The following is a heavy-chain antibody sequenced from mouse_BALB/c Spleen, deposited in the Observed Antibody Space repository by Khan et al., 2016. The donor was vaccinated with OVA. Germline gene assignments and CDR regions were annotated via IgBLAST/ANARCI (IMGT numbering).Heavy chain of an antibody. Sequence: QVQLKESGPGLVAPSQSLSITCTVSGFSLSRYNIHWVRQPPGKGLEWLGMIWGGGGTDYNSTLKSRLTIRKDNSKSQVLLKMNSLQTDATAMYYCARAYYRFDGYYAMDYWGQGTSVTVSS. CDR2: IWGGGGT. D-gene: IGHD2-14*01. CDR1: GFSLSRYN. J-gene: IGHJ4*01. V-gene: IGHV2-6-4*01. CDR3: ARAYYRFDGYYAMDY.